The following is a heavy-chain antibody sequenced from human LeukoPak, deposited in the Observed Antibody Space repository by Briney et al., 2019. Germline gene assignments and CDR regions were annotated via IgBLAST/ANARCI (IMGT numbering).Heavy chain of an antibody. CDR1: GYTFTSYY. Sequence: ASVKVSCKASGYTFTSYYMHWARQAPGQGLEWMGIINPSGGSTSYAQKFQGRVTMTRDTSASTVYMELSSLRSEDTAIYYCARIRDGYNDAYDIWGQGTVVTVPS. J-gene: IGHJ3*02. CDR2: INPSGGST. D-gene: IGHD5-24*01. CDR3: ARIRDGYNDAYDI. V-gene: IGHV1-46*01.